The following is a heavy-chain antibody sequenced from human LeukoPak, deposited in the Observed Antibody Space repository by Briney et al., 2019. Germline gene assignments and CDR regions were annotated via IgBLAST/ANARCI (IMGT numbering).Heavy chain of an antibody. CDR3: ARVNTIFGVVGWFDP. Sequence: GGSLRLSCAASGFTFRTYSMNWVRQAPGKGLEWVSSISSTSSHIYYADSVKGRFTISRDNAKNSLYLQMNSLRTEDTAVYYCARVNTIFGVVGWFDPWGQGTLVTVSS. D-gene: IGHD3-3*01. CDR2: ISSTSSHI. J-gene: IGHJ5*02. CDR1: GFTFRTYS. V-gene: IGHV3-21*04.